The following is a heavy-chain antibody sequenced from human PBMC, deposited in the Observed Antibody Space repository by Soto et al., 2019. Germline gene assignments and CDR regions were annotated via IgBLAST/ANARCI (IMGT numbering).Heavy chain of an antibody. CDR2: IYYSGST. CDR1: GGSISSYY. D-gene: IGHD3-9*01. V-gene: IGHV4-59*01. J-gene: IGHJ5*02. CDR3: ARVTNYDILTGYWFDP. Sequence: SETLSLTCTVSGGSISSYYWNWIRQPPGKGLEWIGYIYYSGSTNYNPSLKSRVTISVDTSKNQFSLKLSSVTAADTAVYYCARVTNYDILTGYWFDPWGQGTLVTVSS.